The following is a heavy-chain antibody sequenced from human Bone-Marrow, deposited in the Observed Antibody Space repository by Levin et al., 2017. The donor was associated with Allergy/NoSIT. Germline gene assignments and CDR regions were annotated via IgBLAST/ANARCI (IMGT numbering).Heavy chain of an antibody. J-gene: IGHJ4*02. CDR1: GGSFSGYY. Sequence: SETLSLTCAVYGGSFSGYYWSWIRQPPGKGLEWIGEINHSGSTNYNPSLKSRVTISVDTSKNQFSLKLSSVTAADTAVYYCARGRCADYWGQGTLVTVSS. CDR3: ARGRCADY. CDR2: INHSGST. V-gene: IGHV4-34*01.